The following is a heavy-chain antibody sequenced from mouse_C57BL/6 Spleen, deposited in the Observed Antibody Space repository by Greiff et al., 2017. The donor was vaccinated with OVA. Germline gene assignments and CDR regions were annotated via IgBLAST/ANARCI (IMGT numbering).Heavy chain of an antibody. Sequence: QVLLQQPGAELVMPGASVKLSCKASGYTFTSYWMHWVKQRPGQGLEWIGEIDPSDSYTNYNQKFKGKSTLTVDKSSSTAYMQLSSLTSEDSAVYYCARWDDRAWFAYWGQGTLVTVSA. CDR1: GYTFTSYW. CDR3: ARWDDRAWFAY. V-gene: IGHV1-69*01. J-gene: IGHJ3*01. CDR2: IDPSDSYT. D-gene: IGHD4-1*01.